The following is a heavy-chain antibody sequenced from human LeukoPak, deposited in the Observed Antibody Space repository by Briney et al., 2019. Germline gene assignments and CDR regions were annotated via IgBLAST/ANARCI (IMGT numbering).Heavy chain of an antibody. V-gene: IGHV3-30*18. Sequence: GRSLRLSCAASGFTFSSYGMHWVRQAPGKGLEWVAVISHDGSSKYFADSVKGRFTISRDNPKNTLDLQMHSLRAEDTAVYYCAKNIRFCSSNSCFAGYYNYGLHVWGQGTTVIVSS. CDR3: AKNIRFCSSNSCFAGYYNYGLHV. D-gene: IGHD2-2*01. J-gene: IGHJ6*02. CDR2: ISHDGSSK. CDR1: GFTFSSYG.